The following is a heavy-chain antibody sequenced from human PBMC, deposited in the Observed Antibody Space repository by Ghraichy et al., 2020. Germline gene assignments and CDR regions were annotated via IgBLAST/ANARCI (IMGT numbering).Heavy chain of an antibody. Sequence: GGSLRLSCAASGFTFSSYALSWVRQAPGKGLEWVSGISVIGDSTYYADSVKGRFTISRDNSQNTLFLQMNGLRAEDTAVYYCAKYDISGSALFDYWGQGTQVTVSS. CDR1: GFTFSSYA. V-gene: IGHV3-23*01. CDR3: AKYDISGSALFDY. D-gene: IGHD3-22*01. CDR2: ISVIGDST. J-gene: IGHJ4*02.